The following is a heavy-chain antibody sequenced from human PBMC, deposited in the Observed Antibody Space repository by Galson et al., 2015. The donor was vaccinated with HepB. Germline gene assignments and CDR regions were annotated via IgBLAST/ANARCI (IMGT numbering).Heavy chain of an antibody. J-gene: IGHJ4*02. D-gene: IGHD6-19*01. CDR1: GGSFRGYY. V-gene: IGHV4-34*01. Sequence: LSLTCAVYGGSFRGYYWSWIRQPPGKGLEWIGEINHSGSTNYNPSLKSRVTISVDTSKNQFSLKLSSVTAADTAVYYCARGSPYSSGWYDGNPVLYWGQGTLVTVSS. CDR3: ARGSPYSSGWYDGNPVLY. CDR2: INHSGST.